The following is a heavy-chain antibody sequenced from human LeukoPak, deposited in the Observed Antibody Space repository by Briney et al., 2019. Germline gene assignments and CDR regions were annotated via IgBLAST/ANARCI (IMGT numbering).Heavy chain of an antibody. CDR1: GFTFSGYA. CDR2: ISGSGGST. V-gene: IGHV3-23*01. D-gene: IGHD5-24*01. CDR3: ATTSDGYISGGFFDY. Sequence: GGSLRLSCAASGFTFSGYAMSWVRQAPGKGLEWVSAISGSGGSTYYADSVKGRFTISRDNSKNTLYLQMNSLRAEDTAVYYCATTSDGYISGGFFDYWGQGTLVTVSS. J-gene: IGHJ4*02.